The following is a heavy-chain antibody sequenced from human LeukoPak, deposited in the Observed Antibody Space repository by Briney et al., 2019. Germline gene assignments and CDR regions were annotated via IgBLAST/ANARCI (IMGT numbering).Heavy chain of an antibody. CDR3: ARDWGPVRYYYDSSGYDDAFDI. CDR2: IYYSGST. D-gene: IGHD3-22*01. V-gene: IGHV4-61*08. CDR1: GGSISSGGYY. J-gene: IGHJ3*02. Sequence: SETLSLTCTVSGGSISSGGYYWSWIRQPPGKGLEWIGYIYYSGSTNYNPSLKSRVTISVDTSKNQFSLKLSSVTAADTAVYYCARDWGPVRYYYDSSGYDDAFDIWGQGTMVTVSS.